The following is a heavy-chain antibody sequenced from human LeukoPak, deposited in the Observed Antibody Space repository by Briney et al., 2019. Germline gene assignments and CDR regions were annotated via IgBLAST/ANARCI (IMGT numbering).Heavy chain of an antibody. V-gene: IGHV3-30*02. CDR1: GFTFSDYY. Sequence: GGSLRLSCAASGFTFSDYYMSWIRQAPGKGLEWVAFIRYDGSNKYYADSVKGRFTISRDNSKNTLYLQMNSLRAEDTAVYYWAKDPYYYDSSGYYYEWSNYFDYWGQGTLVTVSS. CDR2: IRYDGSNK. D-gene: IGHD3-22*01. CDR3: AKDPYYYDSSGYYYEWSNYFDY. J-gene: IGHJ4*02.